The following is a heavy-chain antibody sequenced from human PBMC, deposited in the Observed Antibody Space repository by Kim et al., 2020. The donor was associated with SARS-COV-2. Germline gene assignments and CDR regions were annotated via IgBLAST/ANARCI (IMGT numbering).Heavy chain of an antibody. CDR3: ARGVWSVVVARICYFDY. CDR1: GGTFSSYA. V-gene: IGHV1-69*13. D-gene: IGHD2-15*01. J-gene: IGHJ4*02. CDR2: IIPIFGTA. Sequence: SVKVSCKASGGTFSSYAISWVRQAPGQGLEWMGGIIPIFGTANYAQKFQGRVTITADESTSTAYMELSSLRSEDTAVYYCARGVWSVVVARICYFDYWGQGTLVTVSS.